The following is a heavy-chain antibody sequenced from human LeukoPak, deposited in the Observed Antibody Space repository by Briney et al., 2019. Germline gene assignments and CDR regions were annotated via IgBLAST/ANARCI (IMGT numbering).Heavy chain of an antibody. Sequence: GGSLRLSCAASGFTFSSYSMNWVRQAPGKGLEWVSSISSSSYIYYADSVKGRFTISRDNAKNSLYLQMNSLRAEDTAVYYCARDRGLIAAAHFDYWGQGTLVTVSS. V-gene: IGHV3-21*01. D-gene: IGHD6-13*01. CDR1: GFTFSSYS. CDR2: ISSSSYI. CDR3: ARDRGLIAAAHFDY. J-gene: IGHJ4*02.